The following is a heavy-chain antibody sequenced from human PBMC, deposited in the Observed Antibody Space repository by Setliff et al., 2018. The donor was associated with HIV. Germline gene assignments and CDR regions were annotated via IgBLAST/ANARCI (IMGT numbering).Heavy chain of an antibody. V-gene: IGHV4-34*01. CDR1: GGSFSGYC. Sequence: PSETLSLTCAVYGGSFSGYCWSWIRQPPGKGLEWIGEIQHSGRINYNPSLRSRVTTSVDTSKNQFSLRLRSVTAADTAVYYCARDGYSSSWYVISGSFDYWGQGSLVTVSS. CDR3: ARDGYSSSWYVISGSFDY. J-gene: IGHJ4*02. D-gene: IGHD6-13*01. CDR2: IQHSGRI.